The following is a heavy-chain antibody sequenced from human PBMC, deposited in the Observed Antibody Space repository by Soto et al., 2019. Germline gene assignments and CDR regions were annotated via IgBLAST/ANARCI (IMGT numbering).Heavy chain of an antibody. J-gene: IGHJ4*02. CDR3: AGDAHSPSVTDDPDY. Sequence: QVQLVQSGAEVKKPGASVKVSCKASGYTFTSYGISWVRQAPGQGLEWMGWISAYNGNTNYAQKLQGRVTMTTDTSTSTAYMELRSLRSDDTAVYYCAGDAHSPSVTDDPDYWGQGTLVTVSS. CDR2: ISAYNGNT. CDR1: GYTFTSYG. D-gene: IGHD4-17*01. V-gene: IGHV1-18*01.